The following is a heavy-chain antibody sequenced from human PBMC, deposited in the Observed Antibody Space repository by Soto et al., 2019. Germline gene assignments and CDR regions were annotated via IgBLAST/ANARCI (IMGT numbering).Heavy chain of an antibody. V-gene: IGHV1-2*04. J-gene: IGHJ5*02. Sequence: RASVKVSCKASGYTFTGYYMHWVRQAPGQGLEWMGWINPNSGGTNYAQKFQGWVTMTTDESTSTAYMELSSLRSEDTAVYYCARPTRYYYDSSGQSAWFDPWGQGTLVTVSS. CDR1: GYTFTGYY. CDR3: ARPTRYYYDSSGQSAWFDP. D-gene: IGHD3-22*01. CDR2: INPNSGGT.